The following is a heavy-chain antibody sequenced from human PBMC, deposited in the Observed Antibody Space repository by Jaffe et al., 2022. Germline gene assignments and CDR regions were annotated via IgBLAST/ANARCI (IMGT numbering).Heavy chain of an antibody. CDR3: ASGYYYGSGSYFSGGYYYYYMDV. CDR1: GGSISSYY. D-gene: IGHD3-10*01. Sequence: QVQLQESGPGLVKPSETLSLTCTVSGGSISSYYWSWIRQPPGKGLEWIGYIYYSGSTNYNPSLKSRVTISVDTSKNQFSLKLSSVTAADTAVYYCASGYYYGSGSYFSGGYYYYYMDVWGKGTTVTVSS. V-gene: IGHV4-59*01. J-gene: IGHJ6*03. CDR2: IYYSGST.